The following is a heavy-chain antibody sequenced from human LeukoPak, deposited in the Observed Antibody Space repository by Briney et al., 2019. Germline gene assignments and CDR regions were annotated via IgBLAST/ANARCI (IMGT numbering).Heavy chain of an antibody. D-gene: IGHD1-26*01. V-gene: IGHV1-69*05. CDR3: ARVASGSYSSYFDY. CDR1: GGTFCSYA. J-gene: IGHJ4*02. Sequence: SVKVSCKASGGTFCSYAISWVRQAPGQGLEWMGRIIPIFGTANYAQKFQGRVTITTDESTSTAYMELSSLRSEDTAVYYCARVASGSYSSYFDYWGQGTLVTVSS. CDR2: IIPIFGTA.